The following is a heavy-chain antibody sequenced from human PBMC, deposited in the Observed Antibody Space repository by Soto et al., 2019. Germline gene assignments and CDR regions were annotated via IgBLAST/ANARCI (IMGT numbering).Heavy chain of an antibody. CDR1: GFTFSSYW. CDR3: ARGGVDTAMYYFDY. CDR2: IKEDGSEK. J-gene: IGHJ4*02. V-gene: IGHV3-7*05. D-gene: IGHD5-18*01. Sequence: PGGSLRLSCAASGFTFSSYWMSWVRQAPGKGLVWVANIKEDGSEKYYVDPVKGRFTISRDNAKNSLYLQMNSLRAEDTAVYYCARGGVDTAMYYFDYWGQGTLVTVSS.